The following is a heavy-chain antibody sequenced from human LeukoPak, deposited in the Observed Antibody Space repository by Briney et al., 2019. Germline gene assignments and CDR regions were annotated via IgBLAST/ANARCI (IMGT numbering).Heavy chain of an antibody. V-gene: IGHV5-51*01. CDR2: IYPGDSDT. Sequence: GESLKISCKGSGYSFTSYWIGWVRQMPGKGLEWMGIIYPGDSDTRYSPSFQGQVTISADKSISTAYLQWSSLKASDTAMYYCARRGVAGQQLDYYYYMDVWGKGTTVTVSS. CDR3: ARRGVAGQQLDYYYYMDV. J-gene: IGHJ6*03. D-gene: IGHD6-13*01. CDR1: GYSFTSYW.